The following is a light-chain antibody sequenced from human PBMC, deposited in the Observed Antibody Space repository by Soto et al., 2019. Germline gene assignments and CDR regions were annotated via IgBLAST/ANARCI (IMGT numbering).Light chain of an antibody. CDR2: DAS. V-gene: IGKV1-5*01. Sequence: DIQMTQSPSTLSESVGDEVTTTCRASQTISRWLAWYQQKPGRAPKLLIYDASTLESGVPSRFSGSGSETEFTLSISRLQPDDFATYFCHSRAFGQGTRLEIK. J-gene: IGKJ5*01. CDR3: HSRA. CDR1: QTISRW.